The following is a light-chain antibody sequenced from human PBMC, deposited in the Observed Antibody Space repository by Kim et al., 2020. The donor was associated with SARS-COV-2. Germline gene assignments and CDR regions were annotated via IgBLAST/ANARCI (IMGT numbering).Light chain of an antibody. J-gene: IGKJ1*01. CDR1: QGISSY. V-gene: IGKV1-8*01. Sequence: ASTGDRVTITCRASQGISSYLAWYQQKPGTAPKLLISAASSLQSGVPSRFSGSGSGTDFTLTITCLQSEDFATYYCQQYYSHPPTFGQGTKVDIK. CDR2: AAS. CDR3: QQYYSHPPT.